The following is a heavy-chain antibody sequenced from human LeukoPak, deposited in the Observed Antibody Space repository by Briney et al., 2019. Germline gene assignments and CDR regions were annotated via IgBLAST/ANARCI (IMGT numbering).Heavy chain of an antibody. Sequence: GASVKVSCKASGGTFSSYAISWVRQAPGQGLEWMGGIIPIFGTANYAQKFQGRVTITTDESTSTAYMELSSLRSEDTAVYYCARAFFATPGYSGYGGFDYWGQGTLVSMSS. CDR1: GGTFSSYA. D-gene: IGHD5-12*01. V-gene: IGHV1-69*05. CDR3: ARAFFATPGYSGYGGFDY. J-gene: IGHJ4*02. CDR2: IIPIFGTA.